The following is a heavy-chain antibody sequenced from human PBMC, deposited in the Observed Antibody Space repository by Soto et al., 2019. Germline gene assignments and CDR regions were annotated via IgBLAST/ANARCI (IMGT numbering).Heavy chain of an antibody. V-gene: IGHV3-9*01. CDR1: GFTFYDYA. J-gene: IGHJ6*02. D-gene: IGHD2-15*01. CDR3: ARPSAATYDYYYGMDV. Sequence: PGGSLRLSCAASGFTFYDYAMHWFRQAPRKGLEWVSGISWNSANIGYADSVKGRFTISRDNSKNTLYLQMNSLRAEDTAVYYCARPSAATYDYYYGMDVWGQGTTVTVSS. CDR2: ISWNSANI.